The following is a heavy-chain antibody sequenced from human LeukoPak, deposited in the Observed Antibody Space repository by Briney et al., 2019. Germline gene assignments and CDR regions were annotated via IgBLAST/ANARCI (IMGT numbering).Heavy chain of an antibody. J-gene: IGHJ5*02. Sequence: PSETLSLTCTVSGGSISSYYWSWIRQPPGKGLEWIGYIYYSGSTNYNPSLKSRVTISVDTSKNQFSLKLSSVTAADTAVYYCARHTSKAVAWNWFDPWGQGTLVTVSS. CDR1: GGSISSYY. CDR2: IYYSGST. CDR3: ARHTSKAVAWNWFDP. V-gene: IGHV4-59*08. D-gene: IGHD4-23*01.